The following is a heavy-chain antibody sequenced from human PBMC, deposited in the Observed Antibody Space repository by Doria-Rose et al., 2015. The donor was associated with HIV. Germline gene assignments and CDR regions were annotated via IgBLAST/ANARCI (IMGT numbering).Heavy chain of an antibody. V-gene: IGHV3-7*01. CDR1: GFTINSYW. D-gene: IGHD2-2*01. CDR2: IKKDGSEK. Sequence: QPGGSLRLSCAASGFTINSYWMTWVRQAPGKGLEWVANIKKDGSEKSYMDSVKGRFTISRDNAKNSVFLQMNSLRAEDTAVYYCVRDADTSIYDAFDIWGQGTMVTVSS. CDR3: VRDADTSIYDAFDI. J-gene: IGHJ3*02.